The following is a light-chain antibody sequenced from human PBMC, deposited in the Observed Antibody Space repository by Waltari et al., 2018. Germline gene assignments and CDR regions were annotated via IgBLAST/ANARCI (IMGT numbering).Light chain of an antibody. Sequence: QSVLTQPPSMSGAPGQKVTIPCTGGSSNFGAGYDVHWYQQFLGTAPKLLIFGNTIRPSGVPGRFSGSRSGTSASLAIAGLQSEDEAVYYCQSFDSSLSASVFGGGTKLTVL. CDR3: QSFDSSLSASV. CDR1: SSNFGAGYD. V-gene: IGLV1-40*01. CDR2: GNT. J-gene: IGLJ3*02.